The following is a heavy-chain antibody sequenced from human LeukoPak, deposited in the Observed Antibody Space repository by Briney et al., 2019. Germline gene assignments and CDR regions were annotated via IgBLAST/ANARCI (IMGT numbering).Heavy chain of an antibody. CDR2: IYYSGST. J-gene: IGHJ4*02. D-gene: IGHD1-26*01. CDR3: ARHGASGSYLYYFDY. CDR1: GGSFSTYY. Sequence: TPSETLSLTCTVSGGSFSTYYWSWIRQTPGKGLEWIEYIYYSGSTNYNPSLKSRVTISVDTSKNQFSLKLSSVTAADTAVYFCARHGASGSYLYYFDYWGQGTLVTVSS. V-gene: IGHV4-59*08.